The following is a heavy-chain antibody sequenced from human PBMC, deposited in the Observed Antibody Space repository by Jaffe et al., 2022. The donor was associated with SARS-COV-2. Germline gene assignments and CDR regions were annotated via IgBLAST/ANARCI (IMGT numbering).Heavy chain of an antibody. D-gene: IGHD6-13*01. CDR3: AKDISPWGITTAGAAV. CDR2: ISWNSAYI. V-gene: IGHV3-9*01. Sequence: EELLVESGGTLVQPGRSLRLSCVASGFTFEDHAMHWVRQAPGKGLEWVSAISWNSAYIGYADSVKGRFTTSRDNAKNSLYLQMDSLRTEDTAFYYCAKDISPWGITTAGAAVWGQGTLVTVSS. J-gene: IGHJ4*02. CDR1: GFTFEDHA.